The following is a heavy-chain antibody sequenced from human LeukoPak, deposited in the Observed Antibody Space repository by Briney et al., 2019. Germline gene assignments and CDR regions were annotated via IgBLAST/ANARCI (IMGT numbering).Heavy chain of an antibody. Sequence: GGSLRLSCAASGFTFSNAWMSWVRQAPGKGLEWVGRIKSKTDGGTTDYAAPVKGRFTISRDDSKNTLYLQMNSLKTEDTAVYYCTTPNWEEIDAFDIWGQGTMVTVSS. V-gene: IGHV3-15*01. CDR1: GFTFSNAW. J-gene: IGHJ3*02. CDR3: TTPNWEEIDAFDI. D-gene: IGHD7-27*01. CDR2: IKSKTDGGTT.